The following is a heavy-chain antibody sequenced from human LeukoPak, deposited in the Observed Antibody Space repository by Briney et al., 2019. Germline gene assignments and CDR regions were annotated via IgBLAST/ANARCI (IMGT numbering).Heavy chain of an antibody. Sequence: GGSLRLSCAASGFTFSNAWMSWVRQAPGKGLEWVGRIKSKTDGGTTDYAAPVKGRFTISRDDSKNTLYLQMDSLKTEDTAVYYCTTEVPVTTVDYWGQGTLVTVSS. CDR3: TTEVPVTTVDY. J-gene: IGHJ4*02. CDR1: GFTFSNAW. V-gene: IGHV3-15*01. D-gene: IGHD4-17*01. CDR2: IKSKTDGGTT.